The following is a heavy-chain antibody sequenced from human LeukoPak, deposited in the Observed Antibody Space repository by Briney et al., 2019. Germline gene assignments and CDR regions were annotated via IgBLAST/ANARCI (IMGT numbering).Heavy chain of an antibody. D-gene: IGHD6-19*01. J-gene: IGHJ3*02. CDR3: ARQGSGWSPYDAFDI. V-gene: IGHV4-61*02. Sequence: SQTLSLTCTVSGGSISSGSYYWSWIRQPAGKGLEWIGRIYTSGSTNYNPSLKSRVTISVDTSKNQFSLKLSSVTAADTAVYYCARQGSGWSPYDAFDIWGQGTMVTVSS. CDR1: GGSISSGSYY. CDR2: IYTSGST.